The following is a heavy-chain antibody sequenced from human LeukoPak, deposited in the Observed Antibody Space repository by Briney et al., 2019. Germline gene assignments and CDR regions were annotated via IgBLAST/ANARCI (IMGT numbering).Heavy chain of an antibody. Sequence: GASVKVSCKASGGTFSSYAISWVRQAPGQGLEWMGGIIPIFGTANYAQRFQGRVAITADESTSTAYMELSSLRSEDTAVYYCARERPLNWFDPWGQGTLVTVSS. J-gene: IGHJ5*02. V-gene: IGHV1-69*13. CDR2: IIPIFGTA. CDR1: GGTFSSYA. CDR3: ARERPLNWFDP.